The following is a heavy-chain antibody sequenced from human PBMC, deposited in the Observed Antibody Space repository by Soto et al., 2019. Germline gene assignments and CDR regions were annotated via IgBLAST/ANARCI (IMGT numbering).Heavy chain of an antibody. CDR2: IYSGGST. V-gene: IGHV3-53*01. D-gene: IGHD6-13*01. J-gene: IGHJ6*02. CDR3: ARDRVIAAAGYYYYGMDV. CDR1: GFTVSSNY. Sequence: GSLRLSCAASGFTVSSNYMSWVRQAPGKGLEWASVIYSGGSTYYADSVKGRFTISRDNSKNTLYLQMNSLRAEDTAVYYCARDRVIAAAGYYYYGMDVWGQGTTVTVSS.